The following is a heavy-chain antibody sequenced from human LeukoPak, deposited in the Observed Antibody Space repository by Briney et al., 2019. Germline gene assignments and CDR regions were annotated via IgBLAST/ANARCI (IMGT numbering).Heavy chain of an antibody. D-gene: IGHD3-22*01. Sequence: ASVKVSCNASGSSFTSNGYNWVRQATGQGKGWKGWMNPNSGNTGYAQKFQVRVTMTRNTSISTAYMELSSLRSEYTAVYYCARGFREIRRRLGSSGYYYFDYWGEGTLVTVSS. J-gene: IGHJ4*02. CDR3: ARGFREIRRRLGSSGYYYFDY. CDR2: MNPNSGNT. CDR1: GSSFTSNG. V-gene: IGHV1-8*02.